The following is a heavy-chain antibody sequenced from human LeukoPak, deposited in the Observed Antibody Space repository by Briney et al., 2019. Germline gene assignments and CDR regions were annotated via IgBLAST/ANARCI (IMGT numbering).Heavy chain of an antibody. D-gene: IGHD2-21*02. CDR2: ISSSSSYI. CDR1: GFTFSSYS. CDR3: ARDPLYCGGDCYSGSSDY. V-gene: IGHV3-21*01. J-gene: IGHJ4*02. Sequence: PGGSLRLSCAASGFTFSSYSMNWVRQAPGKGLEWVSSISSSSSYIYYADSVKGRFTISSDNAKNSLYLQMNSLRAEDTAVYYCARDPLYCGGDCYSGSSDYWGQGTLVTVSS.